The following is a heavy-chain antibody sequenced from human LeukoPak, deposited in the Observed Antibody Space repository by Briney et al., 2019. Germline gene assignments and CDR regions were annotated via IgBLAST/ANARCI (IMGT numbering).Heavy chain of an antibody. Sequence: PGGSLSLSCAASGFPFSSYSMNWVRQAPGKGLEWVSYISSSSTIYYADSVKGRFTISRDNAKNSLYLQMNSLRAEDTAVYYCARDIVGAKGYWGQGTLVTVSS. CDR2: ISSSSTI. CDR3: ARDIVGAKGY. D-gene: IGHD1-26*01. V-gene: IGHV3-48*01. J-gene: IGHJ4*02. CDR1: GFPFSSYS.